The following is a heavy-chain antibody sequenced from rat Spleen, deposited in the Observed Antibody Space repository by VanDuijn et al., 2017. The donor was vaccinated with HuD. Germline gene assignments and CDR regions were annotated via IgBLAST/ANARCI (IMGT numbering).Heavy chain of an antibody. Sequence: EVQLVESGGGLVQPGGSLKLSCAVSGFTFNNYYMAWVRQAPTKGLEWVAYISTGGGSTYYRDSVKGRFTISRDNAKSTLYLQMDSLRSEDTATYYCTTSYDGSYYYDYWGQGVMVTVSS. V-gene: IGHV5-27*01. CDR3: TTSYDGSYYYDY. D-gene: IGHD1-12*02. CDR2: ISTGGGST. J-gene: IGHJ2*01. CDR1: GFTFNNYY.